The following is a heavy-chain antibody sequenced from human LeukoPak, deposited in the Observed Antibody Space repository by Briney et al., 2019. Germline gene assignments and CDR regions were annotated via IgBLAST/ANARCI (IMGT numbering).Heavy chain of an antibody. CDR3: ARGKKAGSGWYVPYYYYGMDV. V-gene: IGHV1-2*02. J-gene: IGHJ6*02. CDR2: INPNSGGT. Sequence: ASVKVSCKASGYTFAGYYMHWVRQAPGQGLEWMGWINPNSGGTNYAQKFQGRVTMTRNTSISTAYMELSSLRSEDTAVYYCARGKKAGSGWYVPYYYYGMDVWGQGTTVTVSS. D-gene: IGHD6-19*01. CDR1: GYTFAGYY.